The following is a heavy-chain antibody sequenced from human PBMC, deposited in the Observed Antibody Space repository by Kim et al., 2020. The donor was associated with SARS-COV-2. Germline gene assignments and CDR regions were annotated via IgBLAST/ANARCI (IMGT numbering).Heavy chain of an antibody. D-gene: IGHD3-3*01. V-gene: IGHV3-48*03. J-gene: IGHJ4*02. CDR2: INSRGNSI. CDR3: VRGTYYDFWSAYYFDGFDS. CDR1: GFSFSSYE. Sequence: GGSLRLSCSATGFSFSSYEMNWVRQTPRKGLEWISHINSRGNSIYYADSVRGRFTVSRDNGKNSVFLQMDSLRGEDTGVYYCVRGTYYDFWSAYYFDGFDSWGQGAQVTVSS.